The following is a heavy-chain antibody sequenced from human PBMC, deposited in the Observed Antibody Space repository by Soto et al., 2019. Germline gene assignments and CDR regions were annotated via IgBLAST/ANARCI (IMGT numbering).Heavy chain of an antibody. CDR1: GGTFSSYA. Sequence: ASVKVSCKASGGTFSSYAISWVRQAPGQGLEWMGGIIPIFGTANYAQKFQGRVTMTTDTSTSTAYMELRSLRSDDTAVYYCARDVWGYGMDVWGQGTTVTVSS. J-gene: IGHJ6*02. CDR2: IIPIFGTA. CDR3: ARDVWGYGMDV. V-gene: IGHV1-69*05. D-gene: IGHD7-27*01.